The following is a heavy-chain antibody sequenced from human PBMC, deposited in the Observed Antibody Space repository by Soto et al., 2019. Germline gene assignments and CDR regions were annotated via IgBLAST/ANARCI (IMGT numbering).Heavy chain of an antibody. J-gene: IGHJ4*02. CDR1: GYSFACYW. CDR3: ARQIYDSDTGPNFQFYFDS. CDR2: IDPSDSQT. Sequence: PVESLKISCKGSGYSFACYWITWVRQKSGKGLEWMGRIDPSDSQTYYSPSFRGHVTISVTKSITTVFLQWSSLRASDTAMYYCARQIYDSDTGPNFQFYFDSGGQRTPVAVSS. D-gene: IGHD3-22*01. V-gene: IGHV5-10-1*01.